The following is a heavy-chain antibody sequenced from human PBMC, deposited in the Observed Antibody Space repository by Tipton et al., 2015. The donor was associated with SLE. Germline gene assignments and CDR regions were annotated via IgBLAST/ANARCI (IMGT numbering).Heavy chain of an antibody. CDR2: IFSTGIT. CDR1: GASISSHY. D-gene: IGHD4-17*01. CDR3: ARDSHTDYGDFYVDS. V-gene: IGHV4-4*07. J-gene: IGHJ4*02. Sequence: TLSLTCTVSGASISSHYWSWIRQPAGKGLEWVGHIFSTGITDYNPSLKSRVSISADTSKNQFSLNLDSMTAADTAVYYCARDSHTDYGDFYVDSWGQGTLVTVSS.